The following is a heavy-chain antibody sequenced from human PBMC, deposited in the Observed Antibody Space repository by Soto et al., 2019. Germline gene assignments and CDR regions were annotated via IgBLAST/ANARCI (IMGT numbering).Heavy chain of an antibody. V-gene: IGHV3-21*01. Sequence: GWSLRLSCAASGFTFSSYSMNWVRQAPGKGLEWVSSISSSSSYIYYADSVKGRFTISRDNAKNSLYLQMNSLRAEDTAVYYCARGGYSGYDYSDYYYYGMDVWGQGTTVTVSS. CDR2: ISSSSSYI. J-gene: IGHJ6*02. CDR3: ARGGYSGYDYSDYYYYGMDV. CDR1: GFTFSSYS. D-gene: IGHD5-12*01.